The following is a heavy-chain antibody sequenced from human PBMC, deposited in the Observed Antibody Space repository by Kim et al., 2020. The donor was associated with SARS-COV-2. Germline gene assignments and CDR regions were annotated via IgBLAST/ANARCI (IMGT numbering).Heavy chain of an antibody. D-gene: IGHD3-16*01. J-gene: IGHJ4*02. Sequence: PYLTSAVTISVDTSKNQFSLKLSSVTAADTAVYYCARGLRQIGCYGLADYWGQGTLVTVSS. V-gene: IGHV4-34*01. CDR3: ARGLRQIGCYGLADY.